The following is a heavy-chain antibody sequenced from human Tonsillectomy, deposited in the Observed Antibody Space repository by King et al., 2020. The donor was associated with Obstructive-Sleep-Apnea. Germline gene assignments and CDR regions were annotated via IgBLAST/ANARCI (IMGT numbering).Heavy chain of an antibody. Sequence: VQLVESGGGLVKPGGSLRLSCVGSGFTFQNAWMIWVRQAPGEGLEWVGRIKAKIHGGTTDYAAPVRGRFTISRDDSKNTFYLQMNSLKTEDTALYYCTTGLTDRSGSYHGDDAFDIWGQGTMVTVSA. CDR3: TTGLTDRSGSYHGDDAFDI. CDR1: GFTFQNAW. J-gene: IGHJ3*02. CDR2: IKAKIHGGTT. V-gene: IGHV3-15*01. D-gene: IGHD3-22*01.